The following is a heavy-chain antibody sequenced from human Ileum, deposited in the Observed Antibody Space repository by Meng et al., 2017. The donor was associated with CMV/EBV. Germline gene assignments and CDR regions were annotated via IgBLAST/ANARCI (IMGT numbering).Heavy chain of an antibody. J-gene: IGHJ4*02. V-gene: IGHV3-30*04. CDR2: ISYGGRNK. D-gene: IGHD1-1*01. CDR1: GFTFPTTA. CDR3: ARGYLDTGTTLFY. Sequence: GESLKISCAASGFTFPTTAMHWVRQAPGKGLEWVALISYGGRNKYYADSVKGRFTISIDNSKNTLYLQMNSLRAEDTAVYYCARGYLDTGTTLFYWGQGTLVTVSS.